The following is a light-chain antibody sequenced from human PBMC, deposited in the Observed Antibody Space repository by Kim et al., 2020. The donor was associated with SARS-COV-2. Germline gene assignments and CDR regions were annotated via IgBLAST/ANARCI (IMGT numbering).Light chain of an antibody. V-gene: IGKV3-15*01. J-gene: IGKJ4*01. CDR1: QSVSSN. CDR3: QQYNKWSPKLT. CDR2: GAS. Sequence: EIVMTQSPATLSVSPGERATLSCRASQSVSSNLAWYQQKPGQAPRPLIYGASTRATGIPARFSGSGSGTEFTLTISSLQSEDFAVYYCQQYNKWSPKLTFGGGTKVGIK.